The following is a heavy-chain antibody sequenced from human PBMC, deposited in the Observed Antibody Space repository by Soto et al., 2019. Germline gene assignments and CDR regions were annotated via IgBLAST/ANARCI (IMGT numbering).Heavy chain of an antibody. CDR1: GYTFTSYD. CDR2: MNPNSGNT. Sequence: SVKVSCKASGYTFTSYDINWVRQATGQGLEWMGWMNPNSGNTGYAQKFQGRVTMTRNTSISTAYMELSSLRSEDTAVYYCARGGEYQLLPPTNWFDPWGQGTLVTVSS. D-gene: IGHD2-2*01. CDR3: ARGGEYQLLPPTNWFDP. V-gene: IGHV1-8*01. J-gene: IGHJ5*02.